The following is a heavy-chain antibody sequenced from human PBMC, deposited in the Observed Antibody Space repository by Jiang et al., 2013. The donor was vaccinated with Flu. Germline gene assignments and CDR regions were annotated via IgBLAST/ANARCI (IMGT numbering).Heavy chain of an antibody. CDR2: IRTKANSYAT. D-gene: IGHD4-23*01. CDR3: TRSPGDYGGNLDY. V-gene: IGHV3-73*01. CDR1: GFTFSGSA. Sequence: PGGSLKLSCAASGFTFSGSAMHWVRQASGKGLEWVGRIRTKANSYATAYAASVKGRFTISRDDSKNTAYLQMNSLKTEDTAVYYCTRSPGDYGGNLDYWGQGTLVTVSS. J-gene: IGHJ4*02.